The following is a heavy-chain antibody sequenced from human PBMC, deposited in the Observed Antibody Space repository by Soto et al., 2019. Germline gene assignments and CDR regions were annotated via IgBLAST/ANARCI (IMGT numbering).Heavy chain of an antibody. CDR1: GGTFSSYA. D-gene: IGHD6-13*01. CDR2: IIPIFGTA. Sequence: ASVKVSCKASGGTFSSYAISWVRQAPGQGPEWMGGIIPIFGTANYAQKFQGRVTITADESTSTAYMELSSLRSEDTAVYYCARVGIAAARSRTYYYYGMDVWGQGTTVTVSS. J-gene: IGHJ6*02. CDR3: ARVGIAAARSRTYYYYGMDV. V-gene: IGHV1-69*13.